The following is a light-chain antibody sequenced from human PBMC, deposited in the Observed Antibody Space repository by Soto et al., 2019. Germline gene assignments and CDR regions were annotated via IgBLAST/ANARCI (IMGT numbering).Light chain of an antibody. J-gene: IGLJ3*02. CDR2: DTT. V-gene: IGLV7-43*01. CDR3: LLYYGHAQLM. CDR1: TGAVTRSYS. Sequence: QTVVTQEPSLTVSPGGTVTLTCASSTGAVTRSYSPNWFQQKPGQAPRALIYDTTNRHSWTPARFSGSLLGGKAALTLSGVQHEDEAEYYCLLYYGHAQLMFGGGTKLTVL.